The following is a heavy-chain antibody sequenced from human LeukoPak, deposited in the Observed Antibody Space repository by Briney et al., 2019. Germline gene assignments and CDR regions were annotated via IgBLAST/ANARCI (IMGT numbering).Heavy chain of an antibody. V-gene: IGHV4-39*01. CDR2: IYYSGST. D-gene: IGHD1-26*01. J-gene: IGHJ4*02. Sequence: SETLSLTCTVSGGSISSCSYYWGWIRQPPGKELEWIGSIYYSGSTYYNPSLKSRVTISVDTSKNQFSLKLSSVTAADTAVYYCARHKPRIVGAAAGIDYWGQGTLVTVSS. CDR3: ARHKPRIVGAAAGIDY. CDR1: GGSISSCSYY.